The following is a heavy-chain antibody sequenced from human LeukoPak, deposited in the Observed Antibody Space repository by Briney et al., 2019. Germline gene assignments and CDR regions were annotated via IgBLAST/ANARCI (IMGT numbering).Heavy chain of an antibody. Sequence: GASLQISCKGSGYIFTSYWIGWVRQLPGKGLEWMGIIYPGDSDTRYSPSFQGQVTISADKSISTAYLQWSSLKASDAAMYYCARSVGSRFDYWGQGTLVTVSS. D-gene: IGHD1-26*01. V-gene: IGHV5-51*01. CDR1: GYIFTSYW. CDR2: IYPGDSDT. CDR3: ARSVGSRFDY. J-gene: IGHJ4*02.